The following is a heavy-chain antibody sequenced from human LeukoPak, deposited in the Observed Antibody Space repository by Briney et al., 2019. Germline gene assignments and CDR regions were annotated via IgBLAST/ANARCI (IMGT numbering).Heavy chain of an antibody. Sequence: SQTLSLTCTVSGSSISSGSYYWSWIRQHPGKGLEWIGYIYYSGSTYYNPSLKSRVTISVDTSKNQFSLKLSSVTAADTAVYYCARDGARGRYYYDSSGYDWFDPWGQGTLVTVSS. D-gene: IGHD3-22*01. CDR2: IYYSGST. V-gene: IGHV4-31*03. J-gene: IGHJ5*02. CDR1: GSSISSGSYY. CDR3: ARDGARGRYYYDSSGYDWFDP.